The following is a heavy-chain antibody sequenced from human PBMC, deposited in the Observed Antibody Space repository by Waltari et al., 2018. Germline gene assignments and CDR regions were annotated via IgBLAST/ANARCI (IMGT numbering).Heavy chain of an antibody. CDR3: ARVGGTYGNSFDL. CDR2: IYHSGNT. CDR1: GGSINNSF. V-gene: IGHV4-59*01. Sequence: QVQVQESGPGLVKPSESLSLTCTVSGGSINNSFWSWIRQPPGRALECVAYIYHSGNTNCNPSLNSRVTISEDTSENQFSLKLNSVTAADTAVYYCARVGGTYGNSFDLWGEGIMVTVSS. D-gene: IGHD1-26*01. J-gene: IGHJ3*01.